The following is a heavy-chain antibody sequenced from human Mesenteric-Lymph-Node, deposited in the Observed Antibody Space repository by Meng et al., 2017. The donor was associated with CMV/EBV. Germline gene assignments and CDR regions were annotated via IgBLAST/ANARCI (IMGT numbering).Heavy chain of an antibody. CDR2: ITSSGQYM. D-gene: IGHD3-3*01. CDR1: EFSFNLYG. V-gene: IGHV3-21*04. CDR3: ATAIFGDTMDV. J-gene: IGHJ6*02. Sequence: GESLKISCEASEFSFNLYGMNWVHQAPGKGLEWVSFITSSGQYMYYADSVKGRFTISRENSKNSLYVQMNSLRAEDTALYYCATAIFGDTMDVWGQGTTVTVSS.